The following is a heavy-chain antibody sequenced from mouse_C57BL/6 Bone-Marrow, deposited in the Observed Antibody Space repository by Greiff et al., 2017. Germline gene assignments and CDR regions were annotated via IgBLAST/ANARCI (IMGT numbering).Heavy chain of an antibody. CDR3: ALDYYGSRFAY. CDR2: IHPNSGST. CDR1: GYTFTSYW. Sequence: VKLQQPGAELVKPGASVKLSCKASGYTFTSYWMHWVKQRPGQGLEWIGMIHPNSGSTNYNEKFKSKATLTVDKSSSTAYMQLSSLTSEDSAVYYCALDYYGSRFAYWGQGTLVTVSA. V-gene: IGHV1-64*01. D-gene: IGHD1-1*01. J-gene: IGHJ3*01.